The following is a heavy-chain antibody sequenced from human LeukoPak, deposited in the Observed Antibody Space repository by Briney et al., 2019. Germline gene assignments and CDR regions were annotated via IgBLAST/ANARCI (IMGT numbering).Heavy chain of an antibody. V-gene: IGHV4-39*07. Sequence: SETLSLTCTVSGGSISSSSYYWGWIRQPPGKGLEWIGSIYYSGSTYYNPSLKSRVTISVDTSKNQFSLKLSSVTAADTAVYYCARDSTRLIVVVPYFDYWGQGTLVTVSS. CDR2: IYYSGST. J-gene: IGHJ4*02. CDR1: GGSISSSSYY. D-gene: IGHD3-22*01. CDR3: ARDSTRLIVVVPYFDY.